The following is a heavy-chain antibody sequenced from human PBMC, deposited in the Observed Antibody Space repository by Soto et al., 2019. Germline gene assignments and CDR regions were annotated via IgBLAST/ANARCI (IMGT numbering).Heavy chain of an antibody. CDR2: IYYDGST. V-gene: IGHV4-31*03. CDR1: GGSISSGGYY. J-gene: IGHJ4*01. CDR3: ARGGYYYENSGQNAYDY. Sequence: SETLSLTCTVSGGSISSGGYYWIWIRHHPGKGLEWIGYIYYDGSTYYNPSLKSRATISGDTSKNQFSLKLSSVTAADTAVYYCARGGYYYENSGQNAYDYWGQGILVTVSS. D-gene: IGHD3-22*01.